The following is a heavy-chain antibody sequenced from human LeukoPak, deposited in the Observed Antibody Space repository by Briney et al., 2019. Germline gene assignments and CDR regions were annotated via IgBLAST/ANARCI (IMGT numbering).Heavy chain of an antibody. CDR3: ARGSLSDHGPGSYYSTGMDV. CDR1: GGSFSGYY. V-gene: IGHV4-34*01. J-gene: IGHJ6*04. Sequence: SETLSLTCAVYGGSFSGYYWSWIRQPPGKGLEWIGEINHSGSTNYNPSLKSRVTISVDTSKNQFSLKLSSVTAADTAVYYCARGSLSDHGPGSYYSTGMDVWGKGTTVTVSS. CDR2: INHSGST. D-gene: IGHD3-10*01.